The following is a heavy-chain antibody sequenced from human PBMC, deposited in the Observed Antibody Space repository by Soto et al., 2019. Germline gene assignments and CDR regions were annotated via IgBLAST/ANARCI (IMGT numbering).Heavy chain of an antibody. CDR3: AKESYDYVWGSYRYDRDGLIWFDP. CDR1: GFTFSSYA. Sequence: GGSLRLSCAASGFTFSSYAMSWVRQAPGKGLEWVSAISGSGGSTYYADSVKGRFTISRDNSKNTLYLQMNSLRAEDTAVYYCAKESYDYVWGSYRYDRDGLIWFDPWGQGTLVTVSS. CDR2: ISGSGGST. D-gene: IGHD3-16*02. V-gene: IGHV3-23*01. J-gene: IGHJ5*02.